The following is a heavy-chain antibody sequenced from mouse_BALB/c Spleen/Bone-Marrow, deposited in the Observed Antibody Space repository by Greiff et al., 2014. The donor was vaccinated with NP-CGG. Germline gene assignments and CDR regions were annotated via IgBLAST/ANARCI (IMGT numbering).Heavy chain of an antibody. Sequence: VHVKQSGTVLARPGASVKMSCKASGYSFTSYWMHWVKQRPGQGLEWIGAIYPGNSDTSYNQKFKGKAKLTAVSSASTAYMELSSLTNEDSAVYDCTRSPTMITTYSGAMDYWGQGTSVTVSA. CDR2: IYPGNSDT. CDR1: GYSFTSYW. CDR3: TRSPTMITTYSGAMDY. D-gene: IGHD2-4*01. V-gene: IGHV1-5*01. J-gene: IGHJ4*01.